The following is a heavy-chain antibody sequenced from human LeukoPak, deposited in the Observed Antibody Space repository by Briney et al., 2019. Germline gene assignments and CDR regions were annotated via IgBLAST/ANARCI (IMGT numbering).Heavy chain of an antibody. CDR2: IWFDGSNK. Sequence: AGGSLRLSRPASGFTFSNYDMHSVRQAPGMGLEWVAVIWFDGSNKFYADSVKGRFTISRDNSKNTLYLQMNSRRAEDTAVYYCASSAGALIDCWGQGTLVIVSS. V-gene: IGHV3-33*01. D-gene: IGHD6-19*01. CDR3: ASSAGALIDC. J-gene: IGHJ4*02. CDR1: GFTFSNYD.